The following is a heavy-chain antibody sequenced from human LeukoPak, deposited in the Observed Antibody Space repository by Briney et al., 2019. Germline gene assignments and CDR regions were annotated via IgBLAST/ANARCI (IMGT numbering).Heavy chain of an antibody. V-gene: IGHV3-23*01. D-gene: IGHD4-17*01. Sequence: GGSLRLSCAASGFTFSSYAMSWVRQAPGKGLEWVSAISGSGGSTYYADSVKGRFTISRDNSKNTLYLQINSLRAEDTAVYYCAKTPRYGDYELDYWGQGTLVTVSS. CDR1: GFTFSSYA. CDR2: ISGSGGST. CDR3: AKTPRYGDYELDY. J-gene: IGHJ4*02.